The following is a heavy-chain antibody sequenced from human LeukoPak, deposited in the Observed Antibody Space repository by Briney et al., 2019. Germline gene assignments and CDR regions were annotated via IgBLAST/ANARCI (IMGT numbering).Heavy chain of an antibody. CDR3: AREGGDSGKGVDY. Sequence: GGSLRLSCVASGFSFSDSWMSWVRQAPGKGLEWVAVISYDGSNKYYADSVKGRFTISRDNSKNTLYLQMNSLRAEDTAVYYCAREGGDSGKGVDYWGQGTLVTVSS. CDR2: ISYDGSNK. D-gene: IGHD3-10*01. CDR1: GFSFSDSW. J-gene: IGHJ4*02. V-gene: IGHV3-30*03.